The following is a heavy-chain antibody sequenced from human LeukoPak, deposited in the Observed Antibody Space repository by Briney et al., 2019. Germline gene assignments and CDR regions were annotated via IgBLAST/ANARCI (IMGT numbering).Heavy chain of an antibody. Sequence: SETLSLTCTVSGGSISSYYWSWIRQPPGKGLEWIGYIYYSGSTNYNPSLKSRVTISVDTSKNQFSLKLSSVTAADTAVYYCARLVVVQQGYYYGMDVWGQGTTVTVSS. CDR2: IYYSGST. V-gene: IGHV4-59*08. CDR3: ARLVVVQQGYYYGMDV. CDR1: GGSISSYY. D-gene: IGHD3-22*01. J-gene: IGHJ6*02.